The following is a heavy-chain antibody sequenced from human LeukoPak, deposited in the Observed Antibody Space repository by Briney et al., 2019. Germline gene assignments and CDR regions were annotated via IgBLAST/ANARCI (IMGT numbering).Heavy chain of an antibody. V-gene: IGHV3-21*01. CDR1: GFTFSSYS. J-gene: IGHJ5*02. Sequence: GGSLRLSCAASGFTFSSYSMNWVRQAPGKGLEWVSSISTSSTYTYYADSVKGRFTISRDNTRNSLYLQMNSLRAEDTAVYYCARAQVIPGWFDPWGQGTLVTVSS. CDR3: ARAQVIPGWFDP. CDR2: ISTSSTYT. D-gene: IGHD2-2*02.